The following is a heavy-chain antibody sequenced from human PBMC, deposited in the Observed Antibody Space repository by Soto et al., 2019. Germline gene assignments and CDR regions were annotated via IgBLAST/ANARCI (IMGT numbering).Heavy chain of an antibody. D-gene: IGHD6-25*01. CDR3: ARAYWTGRSGCAFDI. CDR1: GFTFSTYK. V-gene: IGHV3-48*01. CDR2: ISCSSTI. Sequence: PGGSLRLSCATSGFTFSTYKMSWVRQAPGKGLEWVSYISCSSTIYYADSVEGRFSISRDNAKDSLFLQMNSLTVEDTAVYYCARAYWTGRSGCAFDIWGQGTLVTVSS. J-gene: IGHJ3*02.